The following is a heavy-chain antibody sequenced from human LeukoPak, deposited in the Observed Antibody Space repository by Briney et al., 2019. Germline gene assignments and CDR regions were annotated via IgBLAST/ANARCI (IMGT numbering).Heavy chain of an antibody. CDR2: FFYSGNT. J-gene: IGHJ4*02. CDR3: AGRVGATIWTGMEF. Sequence: SDTLSLTCSVSGASISSHYWSWIRQPPGKGLELVGYFFYSGNTNYNPSLKSRVTISVDTSKNQFSLNLSSVTAADTAVYYCAGRVGATIWTGMEFWGQGILVTVSS. V-gene: IGHV4-59*08. CDR1: GASISSHY. D-gene: IGHD1-26*01.